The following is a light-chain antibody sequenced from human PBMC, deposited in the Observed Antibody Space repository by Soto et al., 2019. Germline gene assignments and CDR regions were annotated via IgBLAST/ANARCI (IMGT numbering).Light chain of an antibody. J-gene: IGLJ2*01. Sequence: QSVLTQPPSASGTPGQRVTISCSGSSSNIGSNYVYWYQQLPGTAPKLLIYRNNQRPSGVPDRFSGSKSGTSASLAISGLRSEDEAYYYFAAWDDSLSGVVFGGGTQLTVL. CDR2: RNN. CDR1: SSNIGSNY. CDR3: AAWDDSLSGVV. V-gene: IGLV1-47*01.